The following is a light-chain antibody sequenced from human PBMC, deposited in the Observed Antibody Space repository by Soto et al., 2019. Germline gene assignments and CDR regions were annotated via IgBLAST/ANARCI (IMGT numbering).Light chain of an antibody. Sequence: QSALTQPASVSGSPGQSITISCTGTSSDIGAYNHVSWYQQHPGKAPKLMIYDVSNRPSGVSNRFSGSKSANTASLTISGLQSEDEADYYCSSHTVRSTLIFGGGTQLTVL. J-gene: IGLJ2*01. V-gene: IGLV2-14*03. CDR2: DVS. CDR3: SSHTVRSTLI. CDR1: SSDIGAYNH.